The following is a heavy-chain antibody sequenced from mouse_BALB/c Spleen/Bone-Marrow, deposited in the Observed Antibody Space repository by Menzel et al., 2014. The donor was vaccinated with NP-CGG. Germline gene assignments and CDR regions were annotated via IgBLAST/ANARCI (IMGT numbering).Heavy chain of an antibody. D-gene: IGHD4-1*01. J-gene: IGHJ2*01. CDR1: GYTFTSYW. V-gene: IGHV1-7*01. CDR2: INPSTGYT. Sequence: QLQQSGAELAKPGASVKMSCKASGYTFTSYWMHWVKQRPGQGLEWIGYINPSTGYTEYNQKFKDKATLTADKSSSTAYMQLSSLTSEDSAVYYCARSRTGTYFDYWGQGTTLTVSS. CDR3: ARSRTGTYFDY.